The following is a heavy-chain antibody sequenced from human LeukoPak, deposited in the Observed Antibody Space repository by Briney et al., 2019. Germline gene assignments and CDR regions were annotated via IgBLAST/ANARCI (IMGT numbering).Heavy chain of an antibody. CDR1: GYTFTSYD. CDR2: ISTNNGNI. D-gene: IGHD6-13*01. CDR3: ARDSSEFSSSWHAFDI. V-gene: IGHV1-18*01. Sequence: GSSVKVPCKASGYTFTSYDISWVRQAPGQGLEWMGWISTNNGNIKYAQKLQGRVTMTTDTFTSTAYMELRSLRPEDTTVYYCARDSSEFSSSWHAFDIWGQGTMVTVSS. J-gene: IGHJ3*02.